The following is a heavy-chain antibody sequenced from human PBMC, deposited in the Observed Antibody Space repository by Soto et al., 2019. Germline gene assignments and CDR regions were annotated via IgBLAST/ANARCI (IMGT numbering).Heavy chain of an antibody. CDR1: GFTFSSYG. V-gene: IGHV3-33*01. Sequence: GSLRLSCAASGFTFSSYGMHWVRQAPGKGLEWVAVIWYDGSNKYYADSVKGRFTISRDNSKNTLYLQMKSLRAEDTAVYYCARDPRGSGSYNSYGMDVWGQGTTVTVSS. CDR2: IWYDGSNK. CDR3: ARDPRGSGSYNSYGMDV. D-gene: IGHD3-10*01. J-gene: IGHJ6*02.